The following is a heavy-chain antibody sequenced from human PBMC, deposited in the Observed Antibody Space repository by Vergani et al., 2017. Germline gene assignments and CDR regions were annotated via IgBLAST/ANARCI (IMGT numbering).Heavy chain of an antibody. CDR1: GFTFDDYA. CDR2: ISWNSGSI. V-gene: IGHV3-9*01. CDR3: ARDPTDDYDILTGYQNAFDI. Sequence: EVQLVESGGGLVQPGRSLRLSCAASGFTFDDYAMHWVRQAPGKGLEWVSGISWNSGSIGYADSVKGRFTISRDNAKNSLYLQMNSLRAEDTALYYCARDPTDDYDILTGYQNAFDIWGQGTMVTVSS. J-gene: IGHJ3*02. D-gene: IGHD3-9*01.